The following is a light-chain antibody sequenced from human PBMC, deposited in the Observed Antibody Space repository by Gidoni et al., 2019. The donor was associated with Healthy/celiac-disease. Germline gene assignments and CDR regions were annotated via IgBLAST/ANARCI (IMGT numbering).Light chain of an antibody. CDR1: SLRSYY. Sequence: SSELTQDPAVSVALGQTGRITCQGHSLRSYYASRYQQKSGQAPVLAIYGKNNRHSGIPDRFSGSRSGNTASLTITGAQAEDEADYYCNSRDSSGNHLVFGGGTKVTVL. V-gene: IGLV3-19*01. J-gene: IGLJ2*01. CDR3: NSRDSSGNHLV. CDR2: GKN.